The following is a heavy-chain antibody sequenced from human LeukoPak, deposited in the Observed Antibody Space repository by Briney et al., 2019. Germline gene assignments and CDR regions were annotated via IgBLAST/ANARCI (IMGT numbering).Heavy chain of an antibody. CDR1: GXTFSSYS. J-gene: IGHJ3*02. CDR2: ISSRSSSM. CDR3: AREITGEAFDI. D-gene: IGHD7-27*01. Sequence: GGSLRLSCAASGXTFSSYSMNWVRQAPGKGQEWVSSISSRSSSMYYADSVKGRFTISRDNAKNSLYLQMNSLRAEDTAVYYCAREITGEAFDIWGQGTMVTVSS. V-gene: IGHV3-21*01.